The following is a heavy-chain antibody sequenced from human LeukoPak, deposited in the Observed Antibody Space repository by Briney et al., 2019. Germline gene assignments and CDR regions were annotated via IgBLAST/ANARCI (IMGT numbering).Heavy chain of an antibody. J-gene: IGHJ2*01. CDR3: ARRRLKGKYGDDNYWYFDL. Sequence: GGSLRLSCAASGFTFSSYAMSWVRQAPVKGLEWVSNIKQDGSAKYYVDSVKGRFTISRDNAKNSVHLQMNSLRAEDTAVYYCARRRLKGKYGDDNYWYFDLWGRGTLVTVSS. V-gene: IGHV3-7*01. D-gene: IGHD4-17*01. CDR2: IKQDGSAK. CDR1: GFTFSSYA.